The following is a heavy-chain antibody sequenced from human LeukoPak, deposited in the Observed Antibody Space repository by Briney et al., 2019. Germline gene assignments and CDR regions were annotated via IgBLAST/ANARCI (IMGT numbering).Heavy chain of an antibody. Sequence: SETLSLTCAVYGGSFSGYYWSWIRQHPGKGLEWIGYIYYSGSTYYNPSLKSRVTISVDTSKNQFSLKLSSVTAADTAVYYCATYGGKPSWGQGTLVTVSS. CDR1: GGSFSGYY. CDR3: ATYGGKPS. J-gene: IGHJ5*02. V-gene: IGHV4-31*11. CDR2: IYYSGST. D-gene: IGHD4-23*01.